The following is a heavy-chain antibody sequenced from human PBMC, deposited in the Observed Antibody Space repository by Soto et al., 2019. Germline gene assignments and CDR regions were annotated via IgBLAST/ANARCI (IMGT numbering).Heavy chain of an antibody. J-gene: IGHJ4*02. Sequence: QVQLQEWGPGLVKPSQTLSLTCTVSGASISSGGYYWSWIRQDPGKGLEWLGYLYYSGVTYYNPSLKSRVTISVDTSKNQFSLKLNSVTAADTAVYYCARVGRYYDSGVWGGYFEYWGQGTLVTVTS. V-gene: IGHV4-31*03. CDR1: GASISSGGYY. CDR3: ARVGRYYDSGVWGGYFEY. D-gene: IGHD3-22*01. CDR2: LYYSGVT.